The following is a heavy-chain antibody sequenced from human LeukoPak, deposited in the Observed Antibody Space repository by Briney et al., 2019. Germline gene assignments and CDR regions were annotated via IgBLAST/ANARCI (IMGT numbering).Heavy chain of an antibody. CDR1: GGSISNYF. V-gene: IGHV4-59*08. CDR3: ARGRRHSGSSYMDV. D-gene: IGHD3-10*01. J-gene: IGHJ6*03. CDR2: IYYSDST. Sequence: SETLSLTCTVSGGSISNYFWIWLRQPPGKGLECIGYIYYSDSTNYNPSLKSRVTISVDTSKNQFSLKLSSVTAADTAVYYCARGRRHSGSSYMDVWGKGTAVTISS.